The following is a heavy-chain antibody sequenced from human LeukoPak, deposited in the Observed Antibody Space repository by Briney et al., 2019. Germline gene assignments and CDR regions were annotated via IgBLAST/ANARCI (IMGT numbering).Heavy chain of an antibody. CDR3: ARDYSSPWYFDY. D-gene: IGHD6-13*01. V-gene: IGHV3-21*01. J-gene: IGHJ4*02. CDR2: ISTDNNYI. CDR1: GFTLSGYT. Sequence: PGGSLRLSCAASGFTLSGYTMNWVRQAPGKGLEWISSISTDNNYIYYADSIKGRFAISRDNAKNSLYLQMNSLRAEDTAIYFCARDYSSPWYFDYWGQGTLVTLSS.